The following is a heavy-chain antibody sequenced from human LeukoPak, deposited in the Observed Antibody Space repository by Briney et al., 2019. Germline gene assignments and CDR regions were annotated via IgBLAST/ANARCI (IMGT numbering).Heavy chain of an antibody. CDR2: ISGGSST. J-gene: IGHJ4*02. CDR1: GFTFSNYA. V-gene: IGHV3-23*01. Sequence: GGSLRLSCAASGFTFSNYAMSWVRQAPGKGLEWDAAISGGSSTNHADSVKGRFTISRDNSKNTLFLQMNSLRAEDAAVYYCAKASGDHGYFDYWGQGTLVTVSS. CDR3: AKASGDHGYFDY. D-gene: IGHD2-21*02.